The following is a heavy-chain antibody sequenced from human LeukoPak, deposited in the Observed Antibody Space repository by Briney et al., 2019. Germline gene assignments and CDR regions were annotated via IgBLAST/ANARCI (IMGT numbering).Heavy chain of an antibody. D-gene: IGHD5-18*01. CDR1: GYTFTGYY. CDR2: INPNSGGT. CDR3: ARGFGDTAMVTPFDY. J-gene: IGHJ4*02. V-gene: IGHV1-2*02. Sequence: GASVKVSCKASGYTFTGYYMHWVRQAPGQGLEWMGWINPNSGGTNYAQKFQGRVTMTRDTSISTAYMELSRLRSDGTAVYYCARGFGDTAMVTPFDYWGQGTLVTVSS.